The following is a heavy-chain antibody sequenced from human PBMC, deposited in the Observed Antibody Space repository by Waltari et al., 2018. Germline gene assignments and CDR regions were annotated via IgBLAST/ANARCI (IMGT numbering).Heavy chain of an antibody. J-gene: IGHJ4*02. CDR1: VFNFADYA. D-gene: IGHD3-22*01. Sequence: EVQLVESGGGWVQPGRSLRLSCTASVFNFADYAMTWVRQAPGKGLEWVGFIRGKCYGGTTEYASSVKDRFIISRDDSKSIAYLQMNNLKIEDTAVYFCTSPHDSSGYSPGDLDYWGQGTLVTVSS. V-gene: IGHV3-49*04. CDR2: IRGKCYGGTT. CDR3: TSPHDSSGYSPGDLDY.